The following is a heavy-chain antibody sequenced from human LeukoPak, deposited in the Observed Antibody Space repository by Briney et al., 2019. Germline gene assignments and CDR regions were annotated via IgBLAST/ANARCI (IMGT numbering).Heavy chain of an antibody. CDR2: INPTVVIT. V-gene: IGHV1-46*01. J-gene: IGHJ4*02. CDR3: ARATPGGLHGYSFDY. D-gene: IGHD5-24*01. Sequence: INPTVVITSYAQKFQDRVNMTRENSKNTAYMEMNSLRSGDTAVYYCARATPGGLHGYSFDYWGQGTVVTVYS.